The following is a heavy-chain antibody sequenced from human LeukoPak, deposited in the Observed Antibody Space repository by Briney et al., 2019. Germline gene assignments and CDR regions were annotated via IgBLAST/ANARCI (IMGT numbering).Heavy chain of an antibody. CDR3: ARSRETYYYGSGSYEVDY. D-gene: IGHD3-10*01. V-gene: IGHV4-59*08. CDR2: IYYSGST. Sequence: PSETLSLTCTVSGGSISSYYWSWIRQPPGKGLEWIGYIYYSGSTNYNPSLKSRVTISVDTSKNQFSLKLSSMTAADTAVYYCARSRETYYYGSGSYEVDYWGQGTLVTVSS. CDR1: GGSISSYY. J-gene: IGHJ4*02.